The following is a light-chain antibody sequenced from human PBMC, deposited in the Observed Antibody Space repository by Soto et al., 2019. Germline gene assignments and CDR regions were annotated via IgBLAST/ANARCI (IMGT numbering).Light chain of an antibody. J-gene: IGLJ3*02. Sequence: QSVLTQPPSATGTPGQTVTVSCSGRGSGIGGNTVSWYQQLPGTAPRLLIHSNDRRPSGVPDRFSGSKSGASASLAISGLQSEDEADYYCATWDDSLDGPVFGGGTQQTVL. V-gene: IGLV1-44*01. CDR2: SND. CDR3: ATWDDSLDGPV. CDR1: GSGIGGNT.